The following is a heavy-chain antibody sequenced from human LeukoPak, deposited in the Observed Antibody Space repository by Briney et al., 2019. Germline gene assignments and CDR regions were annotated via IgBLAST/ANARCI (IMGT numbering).Heavy chain of an antibody. Sequence: SETLSLTCTVSGGSISSYYWSWIRQPPGKGLEWIGYISYSGSTNYNPSLKSRVTISVDTSKNQFSLKLSSVTAADTAIYYCARGSLTVAGYFDYWGQGTLVTVSS. CDR1: GGSISSYY. D-gene: IGHD6-19*01. CDR3: ARGSLTVAGYFDY. V-gene: IGHV4-59*01. CDR2: ISYSGST. J-gene: IGHJ4*02.